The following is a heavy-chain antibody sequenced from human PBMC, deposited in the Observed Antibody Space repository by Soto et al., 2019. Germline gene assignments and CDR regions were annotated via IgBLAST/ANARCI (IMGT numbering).Heavy chain of an antibody. CDR2: MYPGDSDT. D-gene: IGHD2-2*01. CDR3: ARLPRDCNKTSCYYADL. V-gene: IGHV5-51*01. Sequence: GESLKISCRGSGYDFNTNWFGWVRQLPGKGLEWVGIMYPGDSDTRYNPSLQGHVTLSADVTVSTAFLQWRSLKTSDTGTYFCARLPRDCNKTSCYYADLWGHGTQVTVSS. CDR1: GYDFNTNW. J-gene: IGHJ5*02.